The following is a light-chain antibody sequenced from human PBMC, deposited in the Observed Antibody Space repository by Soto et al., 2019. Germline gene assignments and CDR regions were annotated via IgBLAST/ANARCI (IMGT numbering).Light chain of an antibody. V-gene: IGKV1-17*01. Sequence: DIQMTQSPSSLSASIGDRITITCRATQAIGTDLGWYQQKPGKAPKRLIYAASNLESGVPSRFSGAGYGTDFTLTISSLQPEDFATYYCLQHNTYPHSFGGGTKVEVK. CDR1: QAIGTD. CDR3: LQHNTYPHS. CDR2: AAS. J-gene: IGKJ4*01.